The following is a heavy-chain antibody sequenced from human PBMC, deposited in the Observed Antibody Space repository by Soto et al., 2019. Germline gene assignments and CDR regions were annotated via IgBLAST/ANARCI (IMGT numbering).Heavy chain of an antibody. CDR1: GGSISSGDYY. CDR2: IYYSGST. J-gene: IGHJ5*02. D-gene: IGHD6-13*01. Sequence: SETLSLTCTVSGGSISSGDYYWSWIRQPPGKGLEWIGYIYYSGSTYYNPSLKSRVTISVDTSKNQFSLKLSSVTAADTAVYYCAVAAAGAGWFGPWGQGTLVTVSS. CDR3: AVAAAGAGWFGP. V-gene: IGHV4-30-4*01.